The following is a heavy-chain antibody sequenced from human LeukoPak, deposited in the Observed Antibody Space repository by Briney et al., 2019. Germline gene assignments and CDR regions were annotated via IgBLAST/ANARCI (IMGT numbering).Heavy chain of an antibody. J-gene: IGHJ5*02. CDR3: ARRGAIAVPVFWFDP. D-gene: IGHD6-19*01. CDR1: GFTFTSYW. CDR2: IKQDGSEK. Sequence: GGSLRLSCVASGFTFTSYWMSWVRQAPGKGLEWVANIKQDGSEKYYLDSLEGRFTISRDNAKNSVYLQINRLRAEDTAVYYCARRGAIAVPVFWFDPWGQGTLVIVSS. V-gene: IGHV3-7*01.